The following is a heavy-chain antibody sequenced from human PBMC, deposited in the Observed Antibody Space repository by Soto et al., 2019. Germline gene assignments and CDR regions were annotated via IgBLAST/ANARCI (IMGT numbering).Heavy chain of an antibody. Sequence: GASVKVSCKASGGTFSSYAISWVRQAPGQGLEWMGGIIPIFGTATYAQKFQGRVTITADESTSTAYMELSSLRSEDTAVYYCARVTPDYGDYGGHYYYYMDVWGKGTTVTVSS. J-gene: IGHJ6*03. CDR1: GGTFSSYA. CDR2: IIPIFGTA. D-gene: IGHD4-17*01. V-gene: IGHV1-69*13. CDR3: ARVTPDYGDYGGHYYYYMDV.